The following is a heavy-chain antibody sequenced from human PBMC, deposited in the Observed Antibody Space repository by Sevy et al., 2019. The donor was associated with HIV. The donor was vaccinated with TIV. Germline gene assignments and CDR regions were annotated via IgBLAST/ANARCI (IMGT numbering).Heavy chain of an antibody. Sequence: GESLKISCKVSGYNFTSEWIAWVRQMPGEGLQAMGIIYPYDSDTRYSPSFQGQVTISADKSIDTAYLQLSGLKASDAATYYCGRVYMASIRLEIAGFDFWGQGTMVTVSS. CDR1: GYNFTSEW. D-gene: IGHD2-21*01. V-gene: IGHV5-51*01. CDR3: GRVYMASIRLEIAGFDF. CDR2: IYPYDSDT. J-gene: IGHJ3*01.